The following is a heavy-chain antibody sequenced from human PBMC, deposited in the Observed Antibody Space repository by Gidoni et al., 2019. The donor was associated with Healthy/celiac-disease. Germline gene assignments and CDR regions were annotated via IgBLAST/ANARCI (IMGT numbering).Heavy chain of an antibody. CDR2: KKQDGSEK. J-gene: IGHJ6*02. Sequence: EVQLVESGGGLVQPGGSLRLSCAASGFTFSSYWMSWVRQAPGKGLEGVANKKQDGSEKYYVDSVKGRFTISRDNAKNSLYLQMNSLRAEDTAVYYCARGGDGRGRTYYYYGMDVWGQGTTVTVSS. D-gene: IGHD3-16*01. CDR3: ARGGDGRGRTYYYYGMDV. V-gene: IGHV3-7*04. CDR1: GFTFSSYW.